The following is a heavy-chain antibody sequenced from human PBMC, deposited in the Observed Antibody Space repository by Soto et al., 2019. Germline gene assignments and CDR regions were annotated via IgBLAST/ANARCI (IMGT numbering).Heavy chain of an antibody. CDR3: ARYCISTSCYIRYGMDV. D-gene: IGHD2-2*02. J-gene: IGHJ6*02. V-gene: IGHV3-23*01. Sequence: LRLSCAASGFTFSSYAMSWVRQAPGKGLEWVSAISGSGGSTYYADSVKGRFTISRDNSKSTLYLQMNSLRAEDTAIYYCARYCISTSCYIRYGMDVWGQGTTVTVSS. CDR2: ISGSGGST. CDR1: GFTFSSYA.